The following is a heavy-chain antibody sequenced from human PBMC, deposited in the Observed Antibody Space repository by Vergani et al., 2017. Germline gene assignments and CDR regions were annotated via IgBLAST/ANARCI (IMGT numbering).Heavy chain of an antibody. D-gene: IGHD4-11*01. CDR2: IYYSGST. V-gene: IGHV4-31*03. CDR3: ARGGIGMTVTTIVDY. J-gene: IGHJ4*02. Sequence: QVQLQESGPGLVKPSQTLSLTCTVSGGSISSGGYYWSWIRQHPGKGLEWIGYIYYSGSTYYNPSLKSRVTISVDTSKNQFSLKLSSVTAADTAVYYCARGGIGMTVTTIVDYWGQGTLVTVSS. CDR1: GGSISSGGYY.